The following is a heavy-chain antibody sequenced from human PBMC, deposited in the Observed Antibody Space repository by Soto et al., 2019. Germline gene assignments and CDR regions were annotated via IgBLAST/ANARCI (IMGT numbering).Heavy chain of an antibody. CDR1: GYTFTSYA. D-gene: IGHD6-19*01. J-gene: IGHJ4*02. CDR2: INAGNGNT. CDR3: ASDLGGWPDY. Sequence: QVQLVQSGAEVKKPGASVKVSFKASGYTFTSYAIHWVRQAPGQRLEWMGWINAGNGNTKYSQKFQDRVTITRDTSASTAYMELSSLRSEDTAVYYCASDLGGWPDYWGQGTLVTVSS. V-gene: IGHV1-3*01.